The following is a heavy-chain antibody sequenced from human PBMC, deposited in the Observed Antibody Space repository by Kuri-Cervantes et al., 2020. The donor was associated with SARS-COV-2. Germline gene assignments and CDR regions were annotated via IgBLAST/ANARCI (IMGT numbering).Heavy chain of an antibody. CDR3: ARGKDIVVVPAAIRYYYYYYMDV. CDR2: ISSSSSYI. D-gene: IGHD2-2*02. V-gene: IGHV3-21*01. Sequence: LSLTCAASGFTFSSYSMNWVRQAPGKGLEWVSSISSSSSYIYYADSVKGRFTISRDNAKNSLYLQMNSLRAEDTAVYNCARGKDIVVVPAAIRYYYYYYMDVWGKGTTVTVSS. J-gene: IGHJ6*03. CDR1: GFTFSSYS.